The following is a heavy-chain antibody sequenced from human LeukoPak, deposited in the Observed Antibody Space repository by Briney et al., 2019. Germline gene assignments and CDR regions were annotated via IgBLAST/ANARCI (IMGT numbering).Heavy chain of an antibody. CDR2: IYTSGST. Sequence: PSQTLSLTGTVSGGSISSGSYYWSWIRQPAGKGLEWIGRIYTSGSTNYNPSLKSRVTISVDTSKNQFSLKLSSVTAADTAVYYCAREAYYYDSSGYLNWFDPWGQGTLVTVSS. CDR1: GGSISSGSYY. CDR3: AREAYYYDSSGYLNWFDP. J-gene: IGHJ5*02. V-gene: IGHV4-61*02. D-gene: IGHD3-22*01.